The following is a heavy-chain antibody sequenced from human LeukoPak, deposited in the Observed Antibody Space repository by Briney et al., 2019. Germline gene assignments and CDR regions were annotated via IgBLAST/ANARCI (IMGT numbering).Heavy chain of an antibody. J-gene: IGHJ6*02. CDR3: ARDPVSGYYYYGMDV. CDR1: GYTFTSYA. Sequence: ASVKVSCKTSGYTFTSYAMHWVRQAPGQRLEWMGWINAGNGNTKYSQNFQGRVTITRDTSASTAYMELSSLRSEDTAGYYCARDPVSGYYYYGMDVWGQGTTVTVSS. D-gene: IGHD6-19*01. CDR2: INAGNGNT. V-gene: IGHV1-3*01.